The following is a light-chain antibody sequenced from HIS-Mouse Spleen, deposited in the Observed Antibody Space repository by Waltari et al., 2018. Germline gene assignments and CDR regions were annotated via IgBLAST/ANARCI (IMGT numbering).Light chain of an antibody. Sequence: QSALTQPASVSGSPGQSITISCPGTSSYVGSYNLVPWYQQHPGKAPKRMIYEGSKRPSGVSNRFSCSKYGNTASLTISGLQAEDEADYYCCSYAGSSTVFGGGTKLTVL. CDR2: EGS. CDR1: SSYVGSYNL. CDR3: CSYAGSSTV. J-gene: IGLJ2*01. V-gene: IGLV2-23*01.